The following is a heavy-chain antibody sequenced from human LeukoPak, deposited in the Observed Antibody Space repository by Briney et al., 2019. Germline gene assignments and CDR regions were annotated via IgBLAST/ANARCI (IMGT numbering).Heavy chain of an antibody. Sequence: GGSLRLSCAASGLTFSSYAMSWVRQAPGKGLEWVSSISGSGGNTYYADSVKGRFTISRDNSKNTLYLQMNSLRAEDTAVYYCAKRGTTATKEFDYWGQGTLVTVSS. V-gene: IGHV3-23*01. J-gene: IGHJ4*02. CDR2: ISGSGGNT. CDR3: AKRGTTATKEFDY. D-gene: IGHD1-1*01. CDR1: GLTFSSYA.